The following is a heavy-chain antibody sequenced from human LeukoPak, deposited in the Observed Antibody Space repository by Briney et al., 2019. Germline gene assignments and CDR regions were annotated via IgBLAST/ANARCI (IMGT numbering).Heavy chain of an antibody. CDR3: VRDEDGGSPLAFDI. D-gene: IGHD2-15*01. CDR2: IIPILGKT. Sequence: ASVKVSCKASGGTFGSYAISWVRQAPGQGLEWMGRIIPILGKTNYAQEFQGRVTISADKSTSTAYMELSSLRSEDTAVYYCVRDEDGGSPLAFDIWGQGTMVTVSS. J-gene: IGHJ3*02. CDR1: GGTFGSYA. V-gene: IGHV1-69*04.